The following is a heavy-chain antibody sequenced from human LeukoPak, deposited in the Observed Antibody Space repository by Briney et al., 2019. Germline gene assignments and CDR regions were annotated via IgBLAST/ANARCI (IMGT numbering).Heavy chain of an antibody. Sequence: GASVKVSCKASGYTFTGYYMHWVRQAPGQGLEWMGGIIPTLGTRNYAQKFQGRVTITADESTNTAYMELRSLRSDDTAVYFCARGTSLYYYMDVWGKGTTVTISS. CDR3: ARGTSLYYYMDV. CDR1: GYTFTGYY. J-gene: IGHJ6*03. D-gene: IGHD1/OR15-1a*01. CDR2: IIPTLGTR. V-gene: IGHV1-69*13.